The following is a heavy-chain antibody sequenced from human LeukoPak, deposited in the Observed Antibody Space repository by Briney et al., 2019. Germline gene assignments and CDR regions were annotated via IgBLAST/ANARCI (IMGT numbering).Heavy chain of an antibody. Sequence: ASVKVSCKASGGTFSSYAISWVRQAPGQGLEWMRGIIPIFGTANYAQKFQGRVTITTDESTSTAYMELSSLRSEDMAVYYCARGARVVVVPAASNWFDPWGQGTLVTVSS. CDR1: GGTFSSYA. J-gene: IGHJ5*02. D-gene: IGHD2-2*01. CDR3: ARGARVVVVPAASNWFDP. V-gene: IGHV1-69*05. CDR2: IIPIFGTA.